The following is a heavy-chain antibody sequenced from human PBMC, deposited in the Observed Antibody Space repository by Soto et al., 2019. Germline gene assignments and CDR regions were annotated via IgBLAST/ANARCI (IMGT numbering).Heavy chain of an antibody. J-gene: IGHJ3*02. Sequence: GESLKISRKVFGYTFTSYWITWVRQMPGKGLEWMGIIYPGDSDTRYSPSFQGQVTISADKSISTAYLQWSSLKASDTAMYYCARTYNWNGKDGYDIWGQGTMETDS. CDR3: ARTYNWNGKDGYDI. V-gene: IGHV5-51*01. CDR2: IYPGDSDT. D-gene: IGHD1-20*01. CDR1: GYTFTSYW.